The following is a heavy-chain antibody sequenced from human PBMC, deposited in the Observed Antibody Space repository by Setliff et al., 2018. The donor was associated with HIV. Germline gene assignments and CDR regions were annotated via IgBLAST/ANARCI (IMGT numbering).Heavy chain of an antibody. J-gene: IGHJ4*02. Sequence: SETLSLTCTVSGGSIDSTSYYWGWIRQPPGKGLEWIGSIYYSGTTYYNPSLKSRVTISVDRSRNQFSLTLSSVTAADAATYYCVRQGLTMNRGVPAPILYYFDYWGPGILVTVSS. CDR2: IYYSGTT. CDR3: VRQGLTMNRGVPAPILYYFDY. CDR1: GGSIDSTSYY. D-gene: IGHD3-10*01. V-gene: IGHV4-39*01.